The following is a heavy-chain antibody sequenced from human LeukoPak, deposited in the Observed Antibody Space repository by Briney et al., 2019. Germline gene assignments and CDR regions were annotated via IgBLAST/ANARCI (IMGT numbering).Heavy chain of an antibody. J-gene: IGHJ6*02. D-gene: IGHD3-3*02. V-gene: IGHV3-7*03. Sequence: LGGSLRLSCAVSGFTFSIYYMSWVRQAPGKGPEWVALIKPDGSETWYVDSVKGRFTISRDNARNLLYLQMDSLRDDDTAIYFCTRDLAEGAGPRMDVWGQGTTVTVSS. CDR3: TRDLAEGAGPRMDV. CDR1: GFTFSIYY. CDR2: IKPDGSET.